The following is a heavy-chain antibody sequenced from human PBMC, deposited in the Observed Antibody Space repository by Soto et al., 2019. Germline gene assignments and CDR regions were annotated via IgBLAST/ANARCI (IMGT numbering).Heavy chain of an antibody. D-gene: IGHD1-7*01. J-gene: IGHJ4*02. V-gene: IGHV1-18*01. Sequence: ASVKVSCKASGYTFTSYGISWVRQAPGQGLEWMGWISAYNGNTNYAQKLQGRVTMTTDTSTSTAYMELRSLRSDDTAVYYCARIIDGELVGYAAYFDYWGQGTLVTVSS. CDR3: ARIIDGELVGYAAYFDY. CDR1: GYTFTSYG. CDR2: ISAYNGNT.